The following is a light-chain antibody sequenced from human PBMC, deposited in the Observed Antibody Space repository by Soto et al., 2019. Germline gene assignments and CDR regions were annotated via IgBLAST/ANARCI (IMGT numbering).Light chain of an antibody. V-gene: IGKV2-30*01. CDR1: QILVYSDGDTY. CDR3: MQGRQWPPT. CDR2: KVS. J-gene: IGKJ3*01. Sequence: DVVLTQSPLSLSVTLGQPASISCRSSQILVYSDGDTYLNWFHQRPGQSPRRLIYKVSDRDSGVPDRFRGSGSGAEFTLTISRVEAEDVGVYFCMQGRQWPPTFGPGTKLEIK.